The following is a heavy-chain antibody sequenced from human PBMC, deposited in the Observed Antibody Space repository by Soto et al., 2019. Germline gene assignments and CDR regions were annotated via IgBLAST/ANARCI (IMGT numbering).Heavy chain of an antibody. V-gene: IGHV3-30*18. CDR2: ISYDGSNK. CDR3: AKARWEVRGIALDY. CDR1: GFTFSSYG. D-gene: IGHD3-10*01. Sequence: GGSLRLSCAASGFTFSSYGMHWVRQAPGKGLEWVAVISYDGSNKYYADSVKGRFTISRDNSKNTLYLQMNSLRAEDTAVYYCAKARWEVRGIALDYWGQGTLVTVSS. J-gene: IGHJ4*02.